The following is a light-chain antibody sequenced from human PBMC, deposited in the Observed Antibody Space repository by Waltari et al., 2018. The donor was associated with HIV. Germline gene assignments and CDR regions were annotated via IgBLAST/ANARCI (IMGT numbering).Light chain of an antibody. Sequence: DIVMTQSPDSLAVSLGGRATINCKSSQSLLYSSTHKNYLAWYQQRLGQPPKLRIHWASTRDSGVPDRFSGSGSGTDFTLTISSLQAEDVAVYYCHQYSRTPYTFGQGTKLEIK. CDR2: WAS. J-gene: IGKJ2*01. V-gene: IGKV4-1*01. CDR1: QSLLYSSTHKNY. CDR3: HQYSRTPYT.